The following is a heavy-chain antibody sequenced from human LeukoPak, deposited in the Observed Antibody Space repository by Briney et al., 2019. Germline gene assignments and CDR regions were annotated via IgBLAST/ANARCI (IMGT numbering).Heavy chain of an antibody. D-gene: IGHD3-22*01. CDR3: ANYYDSSGYSLFRS. CDR2: ISGSGGST. CDR1: GFTFSSYA. V-gene: IGHV3-23*01. J-gene: IGHJ4*02. Sequence: GGSLRLSCAASGFTFSSYAMSWVRQAPGKGLEWVPAISGSGGSTYYADSVKGRFTISRDNSKNTLYLQMNSLRAEDTAVYYCANYYDSSGYSLFRSRGQGTLVTVSS.